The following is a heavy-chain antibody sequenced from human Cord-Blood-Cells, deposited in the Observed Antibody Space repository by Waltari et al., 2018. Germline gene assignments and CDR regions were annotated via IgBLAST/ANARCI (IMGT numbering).Heavy chain of an antibody. V-gene: IGHV3-33*01. Sequence: QVQLVESWGGVVQPGRSLRLSCAASGVTFSIYGMHWVRQAPGKGLEWVAFIWYDGSNKYYADSVKGRFTISRDKSKNTLYLQMKSLRAEDTAVYYCARGGPYYDFWSGYYTGGWFDPWGQGTLVTVSS. CDR3: ARGGPYYDFWSGYYTGGWFDP. D-gene: IGHD3-3*01. CDR2: IWYDGSNK. J-gene: IGHJ5*02. CDR1: GVTFSIYG.